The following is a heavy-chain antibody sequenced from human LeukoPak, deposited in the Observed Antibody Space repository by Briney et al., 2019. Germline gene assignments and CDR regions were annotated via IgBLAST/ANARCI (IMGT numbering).Heavy chain of an antibody. CDR1: GGSFSGYY. CDR2: INHSGST. V-gene: IGHV4-34*01. J-gene: IGHJ3*02. Sequence: PSETLSLTCAVYGGSFSGYYWSWIRQPPGKGLEWIGEINHSGSTNYNPSLKSRVTISVDTSKNQFSLKLSSVTAADTAVYYCAGATAFFDIWGQGTMVTVSS. CDR3: AGATAFFDI.